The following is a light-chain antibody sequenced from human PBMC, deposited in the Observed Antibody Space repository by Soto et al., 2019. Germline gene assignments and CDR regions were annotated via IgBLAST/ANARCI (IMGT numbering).Light chain of an antibody. CDR1: QGIRSW. V-gene: IGKV1-12*01. CDR2: AAS. J-gene: IGKJ5*01. Sequence: DIQMTQSPSSVSASVGDRVTITCRASQGIRSWLAWYQQKPGTAPKLLIYAASTLQSGVPSRFSGSGSGTDFSLAISSLQPDDFATYYCQQANSFPITLGQGTRLEIK. CDR3: QQANSFPIT.